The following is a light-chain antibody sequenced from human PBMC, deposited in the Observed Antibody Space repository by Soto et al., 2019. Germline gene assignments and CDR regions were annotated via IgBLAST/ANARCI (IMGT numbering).Light chain of an antibody. Sequence: DIHMTQSPSSLSASVGDRVTITCRASQGISNYLAWYQQKPGKVPKLLIYAASTLQSGVPSRFSGSGSGTYFTLSISSLQPEDVASYYWQKYYSAPLTFGGGTKVEIK. J-gene: IGKJ4*01. CDR1: QGISNY. CDR3: QKYYSAPLT. V-gene: IGKV1-27*01. CDR2: AAS.